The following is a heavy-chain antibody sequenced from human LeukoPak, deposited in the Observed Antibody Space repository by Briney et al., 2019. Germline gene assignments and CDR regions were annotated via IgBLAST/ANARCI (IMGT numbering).Heavy chain of an antibody. J-gene: IGHJ4*02. CDR3: AKFRTYCGGDCYSX. V-gene: IGHV4-38-2*02. D-gene: IGHD2-21*02. Sequence: SETLSLTCSVSGDSISSGYYWGWIRQPPGKGPEWIGNIYHTGSTLYNPSLQSRVIISVDTSKNQFSLKLTSVTAADTAVYYCAKFRTYCGGDCYSXWGQGTLVTVSS. CDR1: GDSISSGYY. CDR2: IYHTGST.